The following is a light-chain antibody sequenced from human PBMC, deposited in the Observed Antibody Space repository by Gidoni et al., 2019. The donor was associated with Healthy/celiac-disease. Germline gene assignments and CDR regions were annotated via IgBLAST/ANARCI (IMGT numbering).Light chain of an antibody. CDR1: QDITYY. J-gene: IGKJ4*01. V-gene: IGKV1-33*01. CDR3: QQFDNLPLT. Sequence: DIQMTQSPSSLSASVGDRVTITCQASQDITYYLNWYQQKPGKAPRLLIYDASNLETGVPSRFSGSGSGTDFTLTISSLQPEDIATYYCQQFDNLPLTFXGXTKVEIK. CDR2: DAS.